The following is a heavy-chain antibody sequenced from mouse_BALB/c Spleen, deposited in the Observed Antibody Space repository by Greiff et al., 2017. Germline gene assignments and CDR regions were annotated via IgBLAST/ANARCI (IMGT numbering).Heavy chain of an antibody. V-gene: IGHV1-7*01. J-gene: IGHJ3*01. CDR3: AGLWGFAY. D-gene: IGHD1-1*02. CDR1: GYTFTSYW. Sequence: VHLVESGAELAKPGASVKMSCKASGYTFTSYWMHWVKQRPGQGLEWIGYINPSTGYTEYNQKFKDKATLTADKSSSTAYMQLSSLTSEDSAVYYCAGLWGFAYWGQGTLVTVSA. CDR2: INPSTGYT.